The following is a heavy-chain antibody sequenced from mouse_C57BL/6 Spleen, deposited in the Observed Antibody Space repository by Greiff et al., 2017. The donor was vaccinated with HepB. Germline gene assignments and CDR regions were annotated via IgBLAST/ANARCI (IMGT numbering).Heavy chain of an antibody. Sequence: VQLQQPGAELVKPGASVKLSCKASGYTFTSYWMHWVKQRPGQGLEWIGMIHPNSGSTNYNEKFKSKATLTVDKSSSTAYMQLSSLTSEDSAVYYCARRGPYGRSSMDYWGQGTSVTVSS. CDR2: IHPNSGST. CDR3: ARRGPYGRSSMDY. V-gene: IGHV1-64*01. J-gene: IGHJ4*01. D-gene: IGHD1-1*01. CDR1: GYTFTSYW.